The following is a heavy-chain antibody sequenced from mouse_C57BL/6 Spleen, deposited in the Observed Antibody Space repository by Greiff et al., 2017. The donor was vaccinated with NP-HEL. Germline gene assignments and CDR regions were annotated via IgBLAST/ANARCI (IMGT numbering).Heavy chain of an antibody. D-gene: IGHD2-2*01. J-gene: IGHJ4*01. V-gene: IGHV1-52*01. Sequence: VQLQQPGAELVRPGSSVKLSCKASGYTFTSYWMHWVKQRPIQGLEWIGNIDPSDSETHYNQKFKDKATLTVDKSSSTAYMQLSSLTSEDSAVYYCARGGYPHAMDYWGQGTSVTVSS. CDR2: IDPSDSET. CDR3: ARGGYPHAMDY. CDR1: GYTFTSYW.